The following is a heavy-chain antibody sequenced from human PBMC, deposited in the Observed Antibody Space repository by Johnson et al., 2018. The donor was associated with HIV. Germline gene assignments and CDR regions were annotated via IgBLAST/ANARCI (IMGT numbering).Heavy chain of an antibody. V-gene: IGHV3-7*01. Sequence: VQLVESGGGLVQPGGSLRLSCAASGFTFSSYWMSWVRQAPGKGLEWVANIKQDGSEKYYVDSVKGRFTISRDNAKNSLYLQMNSLRAEDTAGYDCARDATYYYDSSGYHDAFDIWGQGTMVTVSS. CDR3: ARDATYYYDSSGYHDAFDI. J-gene: IGHJ3*02. CDR1: GFTFSSYW. D-gene: IGHD3-22*01. CDR2: IKQDGSEK.